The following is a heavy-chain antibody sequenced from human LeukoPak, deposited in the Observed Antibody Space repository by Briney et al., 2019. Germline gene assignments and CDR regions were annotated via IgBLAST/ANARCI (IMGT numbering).Heavy chain of an antibody. CDR1: GGSISSYY. D-gene: IGHD1-26*01. CDR3: ARGRIWELPDYFQH. CDR2: IYYTGST. J-gene: IGHJ1*01. Sequence: SETLSLTCTVSGGSISSYYWSWIRQPSGKGLEWIGYIYYTGSTTYNPSLKSRVTISIDTSKNQFSLRLDSVTAADTAVYYCARGRIWELPDYFQHWGQGTLVTVSS. V-gene: IGHV4-59*08.